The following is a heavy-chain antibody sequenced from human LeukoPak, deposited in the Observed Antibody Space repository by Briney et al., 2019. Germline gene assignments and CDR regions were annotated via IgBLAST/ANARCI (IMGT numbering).Heavy chain of an antibody. CDR1: GGSITTTNW. CDR2: VHLSGAT. J-gene: IGHJ4*02. Sequence: SETLTLTCPVSGGSITTTNWWSWLRQPPGKGLEWIGEVHLSGATNYNLSLESRVSMSIDKSKNHLSLEVTSVTAADTAIYYCTRESGAFSPFGFWGQG. CDR3: TRESGAFSPFGF. D-gene: IGHD1-26*01. V-gene: IGHV4-4*02.